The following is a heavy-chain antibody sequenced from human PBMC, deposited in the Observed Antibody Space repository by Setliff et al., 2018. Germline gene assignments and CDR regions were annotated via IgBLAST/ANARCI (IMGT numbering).Heavy chain of an antibody. CDR3: ARDQARWLVAAGTFDY. Sequence: GESLKISCAASGFVFGTYGMHWVRQAPGKGLDWVASVRFDGSYKVYADSVKGRFTISRDNSNNSLSLQMDSLRAEDTAIYYCARDQARWLVAAGTFDYWGQGALVTVSS. CDR1: GFVFGTYG. V-gene: IGHV3-30*02. D-gene: IGHD6-13*01. CDR2: VRFDGSYK. J-gene: IGHJ4*02.